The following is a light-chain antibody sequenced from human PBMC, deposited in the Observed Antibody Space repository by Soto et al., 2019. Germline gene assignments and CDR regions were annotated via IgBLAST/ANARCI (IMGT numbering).Light chain of an antibody. Sequence: EIVMTQSPGTLSGSPGKRAPLSGRAGEGVSSNLASYQQKPGQAPRLINTDAHSRATSIPRRFSGGGSGKEFTLTVSSLQSEDFAVYYCQQYIKWPITFGRGTRLEIK. V-gene: IGKV3D-15*01. J-gene: IGKJ5*01. CDR1: EGVSSN. CDR2: DAH. CDR3: QQYIKWPIT.